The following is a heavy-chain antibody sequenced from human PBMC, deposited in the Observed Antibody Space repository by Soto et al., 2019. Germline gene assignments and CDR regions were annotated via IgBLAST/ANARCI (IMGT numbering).Heavy chain of an antibody. CDR2: IIPILGIA. Sequence: ASVKVSCKASGGTFSSYTISWVRQAPGQGLEWMGRIIPILGIANYAQKFQGRVTITADKSTSTAYMELSSLRSEDTAVYYCARVTVTSNRYYYYYMDGWGKGTTVTVSS. D-gene: IGHD4-4*01. CDR3: ARVTVTSNRYYYYYMDG. J-gene: IGHJ6*03. V-gene: IGHV1-69*02. CDR1: GGTFSSYT.